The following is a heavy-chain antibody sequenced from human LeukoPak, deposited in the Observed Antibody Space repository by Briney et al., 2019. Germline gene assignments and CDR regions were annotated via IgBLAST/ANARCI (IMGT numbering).Heavy chain of an antibody. V-gene: IGHV1-58*02. CDR3: AADLRTVGDYHAFDI. CDR1: GFTFNRSS. J-gene: IGHJ3*02. CDR2: IVVGSGNT. Sequence: SVKVSCKASGFTFNRSSMQWVRQARGQRLEWIGWIVVGSGNTNYAQRFQERITITRDMSTSTAYMELSSLRSEDTAVYYCAADLRTVGDYHAFDIWGQGTKVTVSS. D-gene: IGHD1-26*01.